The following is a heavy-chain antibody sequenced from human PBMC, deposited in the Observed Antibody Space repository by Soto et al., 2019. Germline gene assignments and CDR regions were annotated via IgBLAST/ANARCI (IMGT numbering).Heavy chain of an antibody. CDR3: EVTTGS. CDR2: VSPDHGNA. Sequence: GASVKVSCKASVYTFTSYDINWVRQAPGQGLEWMGWVSPDHGNAGYAQHFQGRLTLTTNTSINTAYMELNSLTSEDTAVYYCEVTTGSWGQGTMVTVSS. D-gene: IGHD1-1*01. J-gene: IGHJ4*02. CDR1: VYTFTSYD. V-gene: IGHV1-8*01.